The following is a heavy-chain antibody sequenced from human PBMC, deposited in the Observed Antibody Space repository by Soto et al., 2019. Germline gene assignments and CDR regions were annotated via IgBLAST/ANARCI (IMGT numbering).Heavy chain of an antibody. CDR1: GFTFSSYS. D-gene: IGHD3-3*01. Sequence: EVQLVESGGGLVQPGGSLRLSCAASGFTFSSYSMNWVRQAPGKGLEWVSYISSSGSTIYYADSVRGRFTVSRDNAKNSLYLQMNSLRDEDTAVDYCARAGYRSVDYWGQGTLVTVSS. CDR2: ISSSGSTI. V-gene: IGHV3-48*02. CDR3: ARAGYRSVDY. J-gene: IGHJ4*02.